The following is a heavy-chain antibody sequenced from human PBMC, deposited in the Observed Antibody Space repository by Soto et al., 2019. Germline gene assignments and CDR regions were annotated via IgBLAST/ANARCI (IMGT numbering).Heavy chain of an antibody. CDR1: GLIVNNNY. CDR2: IHSGNSA. V-gene: IGHV3-53*04. CDR3: ARDPGYCSGGICYRYMDV. D-gene: IGHD2-15*01. Sequence: EMQLVESGGGLVNPGGSLRLSCAASGLIVNNNYMNWVRQAPGKGLEWVSVIHSGNSASYADSVMGRFTISRHNSKNMVYLQMNSLRAEDTAVYSCARDPGYCSGGICYRYMDVWGKGTTVTVSS. J-gene: IGHJ6*03.